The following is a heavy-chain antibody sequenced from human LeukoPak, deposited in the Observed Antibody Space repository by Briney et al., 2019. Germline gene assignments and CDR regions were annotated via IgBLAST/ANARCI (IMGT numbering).Heavy chain of an antibody. J-gene: IGHJ5*02. CDR2: IYPSYSDA. D-gene: IGHD6-13*01. Sequence: GESLKISCKISGYNLTNNWIGWVRPVPGKGLEWMGLIYPSYSDAKYSPSFQGQVTLSVDASISTAYLQLSGLRASDTAIYYCVRFALTSSLDHWGQGTLVTVSS. CDR1: GYNLTNNW. V-gene: IGHV5-51*01. CDR3: VRFALTSSLDH.